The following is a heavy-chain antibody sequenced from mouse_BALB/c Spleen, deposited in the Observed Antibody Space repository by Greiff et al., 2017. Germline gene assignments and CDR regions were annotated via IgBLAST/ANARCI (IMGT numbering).Heavy chain of an antibody. Sequence: EVMLVESGGDLVKPGGSLKLSCAASGFTFSSYGMSWVRQTPDKRLEWVATISSGGSYTYYPDSVKGRFTISRDNAKNTLYLQMSSLKSEDTAMYYCARHTDGYSPEFAYWGKGTLVTVSA. D-gene: IGHD2-3*01. CDR3: ARHTDGYSPEFAY. V-gene: IGHV5-6*01. J-gene: IGHJ3*01. CDR2: ISSGGSYT. CDR1: GFTFSSYG.